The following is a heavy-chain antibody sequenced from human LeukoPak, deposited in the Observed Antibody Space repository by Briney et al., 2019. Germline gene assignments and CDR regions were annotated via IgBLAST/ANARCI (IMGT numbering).Heavy chain of an antibody. Sequence: PGGSLRLSCAASGSTVSSNYMSWVRQAPGKGLEWVSVIYSGGSTYYADSVKGRFTVSRDNSKNTLYLQMNSLRAEDTAVYYCAKVPFELYYFDYWGQGTLVTVSS. CDR2: IYSGGST. J-gene: IGHJ4*02. D-gene: IGHD1-7*01. V-gene: IGHV3-53*01. CDR3: AKVPFELYYFDY. CDR1: GSTVSSNY.